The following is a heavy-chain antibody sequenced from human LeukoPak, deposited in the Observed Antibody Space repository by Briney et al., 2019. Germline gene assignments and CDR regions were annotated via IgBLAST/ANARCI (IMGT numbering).Heavy chain of an antibody. V-gene: IGHV3-23*01. D-gene: IGHD1-1*01. CDR3: AKGRYDTDY. Sequence: GGSLRLSCAASGFTFSSYAMSWVRQAPRKGLEWVSVISARGSVYYPDSVKGRFTISRDNSKNTVYLQMNSLRAEDTALYYCAKGRYDTDYWGQGTLVIVSS. CDR1: GFTFSSYA. CDR2: ISARGSV. J-gene: IGHJ4*02.